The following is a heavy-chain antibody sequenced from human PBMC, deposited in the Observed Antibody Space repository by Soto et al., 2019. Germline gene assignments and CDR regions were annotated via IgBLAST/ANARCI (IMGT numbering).Heavy chain of an antibody. CDR1: GGSISSYY. D-gene: IGHD2-2*01. J-gene: IGHJ4*02. Sequence: PSETLSLTCTVSGGSISSYYWSWIRQPVGKGLEWIGRIYTSGSTNYNPSLKSRVTMSVDTSKNQFSLKLSSVTAADTAVYYCARACSSNSCYDVFDYWGQGTLVTVS. CDR3: ARACSSNSCYDVFDY. CDR2: IYTSGST. V-gene: IGHV4-4*07.